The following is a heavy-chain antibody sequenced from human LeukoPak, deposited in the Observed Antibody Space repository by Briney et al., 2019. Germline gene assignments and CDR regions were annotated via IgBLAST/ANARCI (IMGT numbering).Heavy chain of an antibody. Sequence: GGSLRLSCAASGFTFSSYGMHWVRQAPGKGLEWVANIKLDGSEKYYVDSVKGRFTISRDNAKKSLYLQMNSLRDEDTAVYYCARDFFAFGGVIALLDYWGQGTLVTVSS. D-gene: IGHD3-16*02. V-gene: IGHV3-7*01. CDR1: GFTFSSYG. J-gene: IGHJ4*02. CDR2: IKLDGSEK. CDR3: ARDFFAFGGVIALLDY.